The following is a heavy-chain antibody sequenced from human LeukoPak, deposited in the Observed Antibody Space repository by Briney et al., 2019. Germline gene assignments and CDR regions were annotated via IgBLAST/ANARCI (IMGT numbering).Heavy chain of an antibody. CDR1: GFTFGDYA. D-gene: IGHD3-22*01. J-gene: IGHJ4*02. CDR2: IRSKAYGGTT. CDR3: TRESLRYYDSSGYGW. Sequence: GGSLRLSCTAPGFTFGDYAMSWFRQAPGKGREWVGFIRSKAYGGTTEYAASVKGRFTIARDDSKSIAYLQMNSRKTEDSAVYYCTRESLRYYDSSGYGWWGQGTLVTVSP. V-gene: IGHV3-49*03.